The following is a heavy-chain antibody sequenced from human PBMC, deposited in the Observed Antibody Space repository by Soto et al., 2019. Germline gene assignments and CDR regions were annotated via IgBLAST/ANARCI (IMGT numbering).Heavy chain of an antibody. CDR3: ARDVAVAGKLSYYYYYYGMDV. V-gene: IGHV3-74*01. CDR1: GFTFSSYW. J-gene: IGHJ6*02. D-gene: IGHD6-19*01. Sequence: GGSLRLSCAASGFTFSSYWMHWVRQAPGKGLVWVSRINSDGSGTSYADSVEGRFTISRDNAKNTLYLQMNSLRAEDTAVYYCARDVAVAGKLSYYYYYYGMDVWGQGTTVTVSS. CDR2: INSDGSGT.